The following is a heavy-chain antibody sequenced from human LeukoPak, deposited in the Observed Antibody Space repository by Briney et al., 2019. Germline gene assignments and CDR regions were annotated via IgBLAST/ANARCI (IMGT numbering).Heavy chain of an antibody. D-gene: IGHD1-1*01. V-gene: IGHV1-46*01. CDR1: GYTFTSYY. CDR3: ARERGYPGIS. Sequence: ASVKVSCKASGYTFTSYYMHWVRQAPGQGLEWMGIINPSGGSTTYAQKFQGRVTITADKSTSTAYMELSSLRSEDTAVYYCARERGYPGISWGQGTLVTVSS. CDR2: INPSGGST. J-gene: IGHJ5*02.